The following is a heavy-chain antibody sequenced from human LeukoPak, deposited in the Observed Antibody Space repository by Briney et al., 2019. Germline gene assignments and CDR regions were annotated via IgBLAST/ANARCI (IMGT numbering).Heavy chain of an antibody. CDR2: MNPNSGGT. V-gene: IGHV1-2*02. D-gene: IGHD3-3*01. CDR1: GYTFTSYD. Sequence: GASVKVSCKASGYTFTSYDINWVRQATGQGLEWMGWMNPNSGGTNYAQKFQGRVTMTRDTSISTAYMELSRLRSDDTAVYYCARGSFAYDFWSGDDYWGQGTLVTVSS. CDR3: ARGSFAYDFWSGDDY. J-gene: IGHJ4*02.